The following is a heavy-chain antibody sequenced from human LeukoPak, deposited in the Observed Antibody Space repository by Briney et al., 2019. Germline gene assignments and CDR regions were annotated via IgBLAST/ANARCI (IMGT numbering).Heavy chain of an antibody. J-gene: IGHJ6*02. V-gene: IGHV4-39*01. CDR1: GGSISSSSYY. CDR3: ARLLLVAGTGGSSYYYYGMDV. Sequence: SETLSLTCTVSGGSISSSSYYWGWIRQPPGKGLEWIGSIYYSGSTYYNPSLKSRVTISVDTSKNQFSLKLSSVTAAATAVYYCARLLLVAGTGGSSYYYYGMDVWGQGTTVTVSS. CDR2: IYYSGST. D-gene: IGHD6-19*01.